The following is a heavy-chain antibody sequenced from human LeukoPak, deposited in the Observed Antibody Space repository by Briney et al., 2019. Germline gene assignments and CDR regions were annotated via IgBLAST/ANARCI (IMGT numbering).Heavy chain of an antibody. CDR1: GFTVSSNY. J-gene: IGHJ4*02. V-gene: IGHV3-53*01. D-gene: IGHD3-22*01. CDR3: ARVLYDSSGYYYVS. CDR2: IYSGGST. Sequence: QPGGSLRLSCAASGFTVSSNYMSWVRQAPGKGLEWVSVIYSGGSTYYADSVKGRLTISRDNSKNTLYLQMNSLRAEDTAVYYCARVLYDSSGYYYVSWGQGTLVTVSS.